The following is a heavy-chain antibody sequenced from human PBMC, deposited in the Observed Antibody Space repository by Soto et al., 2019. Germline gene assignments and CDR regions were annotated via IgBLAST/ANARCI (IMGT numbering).Heavy chain of an antibody. J-gene: IGHJ5*02. V-gene: IGHV1-18*01. CDR1: GYTFTSYG. CDR2: IGAYNGNT. D-gene: IGHD3-3*01. CDR3: ARDLYLYDFWSGFHPWWFDP. Sequence: ASVKVSCKASGYTFTSYGISWVRQAPGQGLEWMGWIGAYNGNTNYAQKLQGRVTMTTDTSTSTAYMELRSLRSDDTAVYYCARDLYLYDFWSGFHPWWFDPWGQGTLVTVSS.